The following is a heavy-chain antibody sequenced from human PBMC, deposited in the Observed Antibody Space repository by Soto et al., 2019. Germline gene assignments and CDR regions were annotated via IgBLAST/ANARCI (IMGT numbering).Heavy chain of an antibody. Sequence: QVQLVQSGAEVKKPGASVKVSCKVSGYTLTELSMHWVRQAPGKGLEWMGGFDPEDGETIYAQKFQGRVTMTEDTSTDTAYMELSSLRSEDPAVYYCATEGGLMYCSGGSCYPQWYNWFDPWGQGTLVTVSS. CDR2: FDPEDGET. V-gene: IGHV1-24*01. D-gene: IGHD2-15*01. J-gene: IGHJ5*02. CDR3: ATEGGLMYCSGGSCYPQWYNWFDP. CDR1: GYTLTELS.